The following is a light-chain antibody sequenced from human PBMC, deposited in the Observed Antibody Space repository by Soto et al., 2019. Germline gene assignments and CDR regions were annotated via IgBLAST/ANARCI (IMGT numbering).Light chain of an antibody. CDR3: SSYTSSSTFHYV. Sequence: QSVLTQPASVSVSPGQAITISCTGTSSDVGGYNYVSWYQQHPGKAPKLMIYDVSNRPSGVSNRFSGSKSGNTASLTISGLQAEDEADYYCSSYTSSSTFHYVFGTGTKVTVL. CDR2: DVS. CDR1: SSDVGGYNY. V-gene: IGLV2-14*01. J-gene: IGLJ1*01.